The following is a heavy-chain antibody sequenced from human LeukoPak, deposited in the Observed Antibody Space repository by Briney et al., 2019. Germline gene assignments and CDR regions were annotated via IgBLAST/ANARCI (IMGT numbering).Heavy chain of an antibody. CDR3: ARLPSASGTYYSSGDV. D-gene: IGHD3-10*01. CDR1: GVSVSGYY. Sequence: SETLSLTCTVSGVSVSGYYCNWIRQPAGKGLEWIGRMSTSGSANYNPSLKSRVIMSVDTSKNQFSLKLSSVTAADTAVYYCARLPSASGTYYSSGDVWGKGTTVTVSS. V-gene: IGHV4-4*07. J-gene: IGHJ6*04. CDR2: MSTSGSA.